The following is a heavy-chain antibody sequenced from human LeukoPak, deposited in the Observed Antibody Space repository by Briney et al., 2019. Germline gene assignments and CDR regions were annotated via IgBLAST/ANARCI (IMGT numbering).Heavy chain of an antibody. J-gene: IGHJ1*01. CDR3: AKEPNPYSSGWYFQD. D-gene: IGHD6-25*01. CDR2: VSHDGSTT. V-gene: IGHV3-30*04. CDR1: GFTFSDYA. Sequence: SGGSLRLSCAASGFTFSDYAMHWVRQAPGKGLEWVAVVSHDGSTTFYADSVKGRFTISRDNSKNTLDLQMDSLRPEDTAVYYCAKEPNPYSSGWYFQDWGQGTLVTVSS.